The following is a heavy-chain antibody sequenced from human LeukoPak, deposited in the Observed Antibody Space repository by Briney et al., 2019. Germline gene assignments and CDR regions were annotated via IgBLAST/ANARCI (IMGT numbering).Heavy chain of an antibody. CDR1: GFTFSSYA. J-gene: IGHJ4*02. D-gene: IGHD3-10*01. Sequence: PGGSLRLSCAASGFTFSSYAMSWVRQAPGKGLQWVSAISGTGGSTYYADSVKGRFTISRDNSRNILYLQMSSLRAEDTAIYYCARTPSGSGNFFDYWGQGAPVTVSS. CDR3: ARTPSGSGNFFDY. CDR2: ISGTGGST. V-gene: IGHV3-23*01.